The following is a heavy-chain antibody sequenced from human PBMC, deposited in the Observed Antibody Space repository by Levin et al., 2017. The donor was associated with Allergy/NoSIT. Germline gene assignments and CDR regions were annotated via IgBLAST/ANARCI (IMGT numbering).Heavy chain of an antibody. CDR3: ARPYSDCIGNICSISEAFDV. Sequence: ESGPTLVKPTQTLTLTCTFSGFSLSTSGVGVGWLRQPPGKAPEWLALIYWDDDKRYSPSLRSRLTITKDTSKNQVVLTMTNMDPVDTATYFCARPYSDCIGNICSISEAFDVWGQGTMVTISS. J-gene: IGHJ3*01. V-gene: IGHV2-5*02. CDR2: IYWDDDK. D-gene: IGHD3-3*01. CDR1: GFSLSTSGVG.